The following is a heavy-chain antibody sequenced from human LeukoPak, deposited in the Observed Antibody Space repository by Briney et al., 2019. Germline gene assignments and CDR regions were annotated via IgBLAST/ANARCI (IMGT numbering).Heavy chain of an antibody. CDR3: ARVSLRGEVRGVTYGMDV. CDR2: IYSGGST. J-gene: IGHJ6*02. D-gene: IGHD3-10*01. V-gene: IGHV3-NL1*01. CDR1: GFTFSSYA. Sequence: PGRSLRLSCAASGFTFSSYAMHWVRQAPGKGLEWVSDIYSGGSTYYADSVKGRFTISRDNSKNTLYLQMNSLRAEDTAVYYCARVSLRGEVRGVTYGMDVWGQGTTVTVSS.